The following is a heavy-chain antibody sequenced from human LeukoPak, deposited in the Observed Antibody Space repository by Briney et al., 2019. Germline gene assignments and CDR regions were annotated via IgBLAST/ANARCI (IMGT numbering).Heavy chain of an antibody. D-gene: IGHD3-10*01. CDR3: ARDIGFGELYYYYGMDV. CDR2: MDPNSGNT. J-gene: IGHJ6*02. V-gene: IGHV1-8*03. Sequence: EASVKVSCKASGYTFTSYDINWVRQATGQGLEWMGWMDPNSGNTGYAQKFQGRVTITRNTSISTAYMELSSLRSEDTAVYYCARDIGFGELYYYYGMDVWGQGTTVTVSS. CDR1: GYTFTSYD.